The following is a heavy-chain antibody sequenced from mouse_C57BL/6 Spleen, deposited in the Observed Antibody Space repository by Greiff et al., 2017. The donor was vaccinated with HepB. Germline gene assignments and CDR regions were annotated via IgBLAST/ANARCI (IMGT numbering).Heavy chain of an antibody. CDR2: INPSSGYT. Sequence: VQLQQSGAELARPGASVKMSCKASGYTFTSYTMHWVKQWPGQGLEWIGYINPSSGYTKYNQKFKDKATLTADKSSSTAYMQLSSLTSEDSAVYYCARLYSNYYFDYWGQGTTLTVSS. CDR3: ARLYSNYYFDY. D-gene: IGHD2-5*01. CDR1: GYTFTSYT. J-gene: IGHJ2*01. V-gene: IGHV1-4*01.